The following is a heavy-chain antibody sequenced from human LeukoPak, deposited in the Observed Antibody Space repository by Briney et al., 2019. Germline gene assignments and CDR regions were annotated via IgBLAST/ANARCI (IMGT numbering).Heavy chain of an antibody. CDR2: ISSSSSYI. V-gene: IGHV3-21*01. CDR1: GFTFSSYS. D-gene: IGHD4-11*01. Sequence: GGSLRLSCAASGFTFSSYSMNWVRQAPGKGLEWVSSISSSSSYIYYADSVKGRFTISRDNAKNSLYLQMNSLRAEDTAVYYCARDNYDYGNYGSYYGMDVWGQGTTVTVSS. CDR3: ARDNYDYGNYGSYYGMDV. J-gene: IGHJ6*02.